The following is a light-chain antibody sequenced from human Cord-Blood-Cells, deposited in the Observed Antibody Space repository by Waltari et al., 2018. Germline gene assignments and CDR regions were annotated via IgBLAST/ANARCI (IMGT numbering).Light chain of an antibody. CDR3: QQSYSTLRT. Sequence: DIQMTQSPSSLSASVGDRVTITCRARQIISSYLNWYQQKPGKAPKLLIYAASSLQSVVPSRFSGSGSGTDFTLTISSLQPEDFATYYCQQSYSTLRTFGPGTKVDIK. CDR1: QIISSY. V-gene: IGKV1-39*01. J-gene: IGKJ3*01. CDR2: AAS.